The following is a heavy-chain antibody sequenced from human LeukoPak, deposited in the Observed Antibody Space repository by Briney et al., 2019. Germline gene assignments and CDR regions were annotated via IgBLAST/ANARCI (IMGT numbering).Heavy chain of an antibody. CDR1: GFTFSSFP. Sequence: PGGSLRLSCAASGFTFSSFPMSWVRQAPGKGLEWVSGISGSGGSTYYADPVKGRFTISRDNSKNTLYLQMNSLRAEDTAVYYCAKYGAVAGPNWFDPWGQGTLVTVSS. D-gene: IGHD6-19*01. V-gene: IGHV3-23*01. J-gene: IGHJ5*02. CDR3: AKYGAVAGPNWFDP. CDR2: ISGSGGST.